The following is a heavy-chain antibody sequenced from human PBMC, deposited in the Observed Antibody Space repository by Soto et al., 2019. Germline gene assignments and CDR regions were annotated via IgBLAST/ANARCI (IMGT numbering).Heavy chain of an antibody. V-gene: IGHV3-30*04. J-gene: IGHJ3*02. Sequence: QGQLVESGGGVVQPGRSLRLSCAASGFTFSAYTMHWVRQPPGKGLEWVAVISYDGKNEYYTDPVKGRFTVSRDNSKSPLYLQMNSLKSEDTAIYYCARDGYSGRSDGFDIWGQGTMVSVAS. CDR2: ISYDGKNE. D-gene: IGHD1-26*01. CDR3: ARDGYSGRSDGFDI. CDR1: GFTFSAYT.